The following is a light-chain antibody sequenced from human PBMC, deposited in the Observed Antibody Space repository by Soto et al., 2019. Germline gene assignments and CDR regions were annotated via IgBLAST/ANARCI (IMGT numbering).Light chain of an antibody. J-gene: IGLJ3*02. Sequence: QTVVTQEPSFSVSPGGTITLTCGLSSGSVSTGYYPSWYQQTPGQAPRTLIYNTNTRSSGVPDRFSGSILGNKAALTITGAQADDESDYYCVLYIASGIWMFGGGTKVTVL. CDR1: SGSVSTGYY. V-gene: IGLV8-61*01. CDR3: VLYIASGIWM. CDR2: NTN.